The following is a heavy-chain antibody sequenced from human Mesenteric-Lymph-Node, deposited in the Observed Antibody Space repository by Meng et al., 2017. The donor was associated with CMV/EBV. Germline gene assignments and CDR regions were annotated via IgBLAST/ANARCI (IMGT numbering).Heavy chain of an antibody. Sequence: GESLKISCAASGFTFDDYGMSWVRQAPGKGLEWVSGINWNGGSTGYADSVKGRFTISRDNAKNSLYLQMNSLRAEDTALYYCAKDHGRYEGLAFYYYGLDVWGQGTTVTVSS. J-gene: IGHJ6*02. CDR3: AKDHGRYEGLAFYYYGLDV. D-gene: IGHD3/OR15-3a*01. V-gene: IGHV3-20*04. CDR2: INWNGGST. CDR1: GFTFDDYG.